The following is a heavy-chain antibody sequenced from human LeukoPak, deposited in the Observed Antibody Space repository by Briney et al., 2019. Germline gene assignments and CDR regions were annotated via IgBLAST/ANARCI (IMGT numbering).Heavy chain of an antibody. CDR1: GGSFSGYY. CDR3: GKVNPMIVDNDY. D-gene: IGHD3-22*01. J-gene: IGHJ4*01. CDR2: INHSGST. Sequence: PSETLSLTCAVYGGSFSGYYWSWIRQPPGKGLEWIGEINHSGSTNYNPSLKSRVTISVDTSKNQFSLKLSSVTAADTAVYYCGKVNPMIVDNDYWGQGTPVTVSS. V-gene: IGHV4-34*01.